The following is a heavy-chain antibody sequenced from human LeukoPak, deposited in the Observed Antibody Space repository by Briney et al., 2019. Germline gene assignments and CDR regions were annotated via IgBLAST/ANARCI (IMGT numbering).Heavy chain of an antibody. D-gene: IGHD3-10*01. V-gene: IGHV4-39*01. CDR3: ARYGSGSFLFDC. Sequence: SETLSLTCTVSGGSISSSSYYWGWIRQPPGKGLEWIGSIYYSGSTYYNPSLKSRVTISVDTSKNQFSLKLSSVTAADTAVYYCARYGSGSFLFDCWGQGTLVTVSS. CDR2: IYYSGST. CDR1: GGSISSSSYY. J-gene: IGHJ4*02.